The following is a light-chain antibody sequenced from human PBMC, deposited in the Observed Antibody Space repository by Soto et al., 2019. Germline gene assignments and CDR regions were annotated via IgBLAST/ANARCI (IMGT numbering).Light chain of an antibody. CDR1: QSISSY. J-gene: IGKJ1*01. V-gene: IGKV1-39*01. Sequence: DIQMTQSPSSLSASVGDRVTITCRASQSISSYLNWYQQNPGKAPKLLIYAASSLQSGVPSRFSGSGFGTEFTLTISSLQPEDFAAYYCQQSYSTPWTFGRGTKVEIK. CDR3: QQSYSTPWT. CDR2: AAS.